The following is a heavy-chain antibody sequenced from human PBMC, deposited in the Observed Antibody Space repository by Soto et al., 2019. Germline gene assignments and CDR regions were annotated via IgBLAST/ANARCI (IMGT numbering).Heavy chain of an antibody. J-gene: IGHJ5*02. V-gene: IGHV1-69*13. CDR1: GGTFSSYA. D-gene: IGHD4-17*01. Sequence: ASVKVSCKASGGTFSSYAISWVRQAPGQGLEWMGGIIPIFGTANYAQKFQGRVTITADESTSTAYMELSSLRSEDTAVYYCARVFLYGGNFDEPYNWFDPWGQGTLVTVSS. CDR2: IIPIFGTA. CDR3: ARVFLYGGNFDEPYNWFDP.